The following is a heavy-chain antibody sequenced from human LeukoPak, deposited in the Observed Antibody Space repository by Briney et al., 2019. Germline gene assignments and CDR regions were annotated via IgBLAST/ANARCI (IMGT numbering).Heavy chain of an antibody. J-gene: IGHJ1*01. D-gene: IGHD2-2*02. Sequence: GGSLRLSCAASGFTFSSYGMHWVRQAPGKGLEWVAFIQYDGSDKYYADSVKGRFTISRDNSKNTLYVVMNSLTTEDTAVYYCAKVEVDCSSTSCYTGQYFQHWGQGTLVTVSS. CDR2: IQYDGSDK. V-gene: IGHV3-30*02. CDR1: GFTFSSYG. CDR3: AKVEVDCSSTSCYTGQYFQH.